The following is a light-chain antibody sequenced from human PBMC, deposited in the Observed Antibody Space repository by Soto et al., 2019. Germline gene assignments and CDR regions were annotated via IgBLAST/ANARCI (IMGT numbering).Light chain of an antibody. CDR1: SSDVGGYNY. V-gene: IGLV2-8*01. CDR2: XXX. Sequence: QSALTQPPSASGSPGQSVTISCTGSSSDVGGYNYVSWYQQHPGKAPILMIYXXXXXXXXXXXXXXGSKSGNTASLTVSGLQAEDEADYYCSSYGGSNTVVFGGGTKLTVL. CDR3: SSYGGSNTVV. J-gene: IGLJ2*01.